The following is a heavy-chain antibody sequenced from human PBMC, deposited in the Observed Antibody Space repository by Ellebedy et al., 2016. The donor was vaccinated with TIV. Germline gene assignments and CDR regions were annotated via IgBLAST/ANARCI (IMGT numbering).Heavy chain of an antibody. CDR1: GDSISSYY. D-gene: IGHD3-22*01. CDR2: LYYSGIT. CDR3: ARSRPHYDSSGFYYLQYHFYPLDV. V-gene: IGHV4-59*01. J-gene: IGHJ6*02. Sequence: MPSETLSLTCSVSGDSISSYYWSWIRQPPGKGLEWIGYLYYSGITKYNPSLKSRVTISVDTSKNQFSLKLSSVTAADTAVYYCARSRPHYDSSGFYYLQYHFYPLDVWGQGTTVTVS.